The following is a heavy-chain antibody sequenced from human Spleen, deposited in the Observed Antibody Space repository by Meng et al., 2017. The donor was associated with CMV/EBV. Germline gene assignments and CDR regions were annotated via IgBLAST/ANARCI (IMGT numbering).Heavy chain of an antibody. CDR3: ARGAYSNYPNNWFDP. J-gene: IGHJ5*02. CDR1: GGSISSGGHY. D-gene: IGHD4-11*01. Sequence: SGGSISSGGHYWSLIRQHPGKGLEWIGYIYYSGSTYYNPSLRSRVTISVDTSKNQFSLRLSSVTAADTAVYYCARGAYSNYPNNWFDPWGQGTLVTVSS. CDR2: IYYSGST. V-gene: IGHV4-31*02.